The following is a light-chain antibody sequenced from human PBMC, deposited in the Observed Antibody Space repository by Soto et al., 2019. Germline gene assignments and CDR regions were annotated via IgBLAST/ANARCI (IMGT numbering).Light chain of an antibody. V-gene: IGKV3-20*01. CDR2: SAS. CDR1: QSVSSGY. CDR3: QQYGNSPYT. Sequence: EIEMTQSPATLSVSPGERATLSCRASQSVSSGYLAWYQQKPGQTPRLLIYSASSRATGIPDRFSGSGSGTDFTLTISRLEPADFAVYYCQQYGNSPYTFGQGTKVDI. J-gene: IGKJ2*01.